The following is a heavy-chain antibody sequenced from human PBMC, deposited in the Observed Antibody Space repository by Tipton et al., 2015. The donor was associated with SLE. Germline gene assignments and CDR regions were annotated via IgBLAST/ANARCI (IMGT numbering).Heavy chain of an antibody. CDR1: GGSFSGYY. J-gene: IGHJ3*02. D-gene: IGHD3-3*01. Sequence: TLSLTCAVYGGSFSGYYWSWIRQPPGKGLEWIGEINHSGSTNYNPSLKSRVTISVDTSKNQFFLKLSSVTAADTAVYYCARRDPYDFWTFAFDIWGQGTMVTVSS. V-gene: IGHV4-34*01. CDR3: ARRDPYDFWTFAFDI. CDR2: INHSGST.